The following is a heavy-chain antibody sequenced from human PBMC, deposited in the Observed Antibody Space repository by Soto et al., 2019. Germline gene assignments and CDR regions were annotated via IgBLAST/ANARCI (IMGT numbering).Heavy chain of an antibody. D-gene: IGHD2-15*01. CDR1: GFTFSNYG. V-gene: IGHV3-33*01. Sequence: GGSLRLSCAASGFTFSNYGMHWVRQAPGKGLEWVAVIWYDGTNKYYADSVKGRFTISRDNSNNTLYLQMNSLRAEDTSVYYCARGRSCSGGSCRCHSWFDPWGQGTLVTVSS. CDR2: IWYDGTNK. CDR3: ARGRSCSGGSCRCHSWFDP. J-gene: IGHJ5*02.